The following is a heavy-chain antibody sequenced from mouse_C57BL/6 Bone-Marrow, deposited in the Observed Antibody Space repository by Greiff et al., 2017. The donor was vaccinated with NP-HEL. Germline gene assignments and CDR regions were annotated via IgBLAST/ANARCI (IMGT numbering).Heavy chain of an antibody. D-gene: IGHD2-3*01. V-gene: IGHV5-6*01. CDR3: ARIYDGYYYAMDY. Sequence: EVQLVESGGDLVKPGGSLKLSCAASGFTFSSYGMSWVRQTPDKRLEWVATISSGGSYTYYPDSVKGRFPISRDNAKNTLYLQMSSLKSEDTAMYYCARIYDGYYYAMDYWGQGTSVTVSS. CDR2: ISSGGSYT. J-gene: IGHJ4*01. CDR1: GFTFSSYG.